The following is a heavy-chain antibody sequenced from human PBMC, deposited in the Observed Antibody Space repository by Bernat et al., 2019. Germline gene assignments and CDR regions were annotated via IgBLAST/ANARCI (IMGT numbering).Heavy chain of an antibody. CDR1: GFTFSGAA. V-gene: IGHV3-33*08. CDR3: ARDGPTVTDY. CDR2: IWYDGSNK. D-gene: IGHD4-17*01. Sequence: VQLVESGGGLVQPGGSLKLSCTASGFTFSGAAMYWVRQAPGKGLEWVAVIWYDGSNKYYADSVKGRFTISRDNSKNTLYLQMNSLRAEDTAVYYCARDGPTVTDYWGQGTLVTVSS. J-gene: IGHJ4*02.